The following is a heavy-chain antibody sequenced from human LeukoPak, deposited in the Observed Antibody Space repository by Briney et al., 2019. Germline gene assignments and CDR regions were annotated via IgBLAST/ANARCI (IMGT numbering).Heavy chain of an antibody. D-gene: IGHD6-13*01. CDR2: INQDASVR. CDR1: GFSFSTYL. Sequence: GGSLRLSCAASGFSFSTYLMSWVRQTPEKGLEFVANINQDASVRNYMDSLKGRCTISRDNAKKSVYLEINSLRADDTAVYYCARHPGSSSFDLWGQGALVTVSS. J-gene: IGHJ4*02. V-gene: IGHV3-7*01. CDR3: ARHPGSSSFDL.